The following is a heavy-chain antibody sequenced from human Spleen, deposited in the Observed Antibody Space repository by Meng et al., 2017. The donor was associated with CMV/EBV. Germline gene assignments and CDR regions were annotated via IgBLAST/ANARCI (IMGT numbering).Heavy chain of an antibody. CDR3: ARGITTLGDY. V-gene: IGHV3-11*04. CDR1: GFIFSDYF. CDR2: ISISASTI. Sequence: GESLKISCAASGFIFSDYFMSWIRQAPGKRLEWISYISISASTIHYADSVKGRFTISRDNAKNSLYLQMNSLRAEDTAVYYCARGITTLGDYWGQGTLVTVSS. J-gene: IGHJ4*02. D-gene: IGHD3-22*01.